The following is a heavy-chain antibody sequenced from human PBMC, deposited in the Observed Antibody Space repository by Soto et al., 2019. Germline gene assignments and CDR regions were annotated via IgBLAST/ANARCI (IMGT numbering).Heavy chain of an antibody. V-gene: IGHV4-59*08. J-gene: IGHJ4*02. CDR3: ARSYSSGWSGNFDY. CDR2: IYYSGST. D-gene: IGHD6-19*01. CDR1: GGSISSYY. Sequence: TLSLTCTVSGGSISSYYWSWIRQPPGKGLEWIGYIYYSGSTNYNPSLKSRVTISVDTSKNQFSLKLSSVTAADTAVYYCARSYSSGWSGNFDYWGQGTLVTVSS.